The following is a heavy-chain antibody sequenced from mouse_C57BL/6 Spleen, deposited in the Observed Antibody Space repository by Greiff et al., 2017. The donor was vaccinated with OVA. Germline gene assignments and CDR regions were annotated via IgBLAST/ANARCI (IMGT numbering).Heavy chain of an antibody. CDR1: GYTFTDYE. D-gene: IGHD5-1-1*01. CDR2: IDPETGGT. Sequence: QVQLKESGAELVRPGASVTLSCKASGYTFTDYEMHWVKQTPVHGLEWIGAIDPETGGTAYNQKFKGKAILTADKSSSTAYMELRSLTSEDSAVYYCTMSHTDYWGQGTTLTVSS. J-gene: IGHJ2*01. V-gene: IGHV1-15*01. CDR3: TMSHTDY.